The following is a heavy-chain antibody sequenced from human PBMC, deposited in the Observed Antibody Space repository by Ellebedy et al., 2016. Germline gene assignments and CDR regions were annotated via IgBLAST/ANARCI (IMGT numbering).Heavy chain of an antibody. J-gene: IGHJ4*02. D-gene: IGHD2-2*01. V-gene: IGHV1-2*02. CDR3: AKGTGSSWFDY. Sequence: ASVKVSCKASGYIFTGYFMHWVRQAPGQGLEWMGWINPKTGDTKSPQNFQGRVTMTRDTSISTAYMEVRGLTSDDTALYYCAKGTGSSWFDYWGQGTLITVSS. CDR2: INPKTGDT. CDR1: GYIFTGYF.